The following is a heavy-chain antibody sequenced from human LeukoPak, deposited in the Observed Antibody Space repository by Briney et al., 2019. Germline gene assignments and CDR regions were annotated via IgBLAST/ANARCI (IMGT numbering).Heavy chain of an antibody. CDR3: VRDRSGTYYNFDV. CDR1: GGSIGSSF. CDR2: ISYNGRT. V-gene: IGHV4-59*13. J-gene: IGHJ3*01. Sequence: PSETLSLTCSVFGGSIGSSFWNWIRLSPGKGLEWICYISYNGRTNYSPSLKSRVIISIDTSKNQLSLNLTSVTAADTALYYCVRDRSGTYYNFDVWGQGTMVSVSA. D-gene: IGHD1-26*01.